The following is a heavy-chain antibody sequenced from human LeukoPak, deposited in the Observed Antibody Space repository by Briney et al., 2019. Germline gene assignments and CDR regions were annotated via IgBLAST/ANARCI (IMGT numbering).Heavy chain of an antibody. CDR2: IYYSGST. V-gene: IGHV4-39*02. CDR3: ARDLASCAGDCYSDGFDY. J-gene: IGHJ4*02. D-gene: IGHD2-21*02. CDR1: GGSLSSSSYY. Sequence: SETLSLTCTVSGGSLSSSSYYWGWIRQPPGKGLEWLGSIYYSGSTYYNPSLKSRVTISVDTSKNQFSLKLSSVTAADTAVYYCARDLASCAGDCYSDGFDYWGQGALVTVSS.